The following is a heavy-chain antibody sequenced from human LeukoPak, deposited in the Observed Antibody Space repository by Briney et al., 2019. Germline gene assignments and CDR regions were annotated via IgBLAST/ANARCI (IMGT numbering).Heavy chain of an antibody. J-gene: IGHJ1*01. V-gene: IGHV4-39*07. CDR2: IYYSGST. D-gene: IGHD6-6*01. CDR1: GDSISSGDYY. Sequence: SETLSLTCTVSGDSISSGDYYWGWIRQPPGKGLEWIGSIYYSGSTYYNPSLKSRVTISVDTSKNQFSLKLSSVTAADTAVYYCARVGWGGYSSSSGGRTIRGYFQHWGQGTLVTVSS. CDR3: ARVGWGGYSSSSGGRTIRGYFQH.